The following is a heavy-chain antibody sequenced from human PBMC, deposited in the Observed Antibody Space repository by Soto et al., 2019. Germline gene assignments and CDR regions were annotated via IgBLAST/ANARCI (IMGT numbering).Heavy chain of an antibody. D-gene: IGHD1-7*01. J-gene: IGHJ3*02. CDR1: GFTFSSYA. Sequence: PGGSLRLSCAASGFTFSSYAMNWVHQAPGKGLEWVSAISGSGGSTYYADSVKGRFTISRDSSKNTLYLQMNSLRAEDTAVYYCAKGNSWSPALVLDIWGQGTMVTVSS. CDR2: ISGSGGST. V-gene: IGHV3-23*01. CDR3: AKGNSWSPALVLDI.